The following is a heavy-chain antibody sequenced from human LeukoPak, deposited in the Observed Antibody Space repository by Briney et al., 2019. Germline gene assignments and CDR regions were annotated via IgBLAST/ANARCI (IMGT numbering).Heavy chain of an antibody. CDR3: ARDRGQLWLT. CDR2: IYYNGST. Sequence: SETLSLTCAVYGGSFSGYYWSWIRQPPGKGLECLGSIYYNGSTYYNPSLKSRVTISVDTSKNRFSLKLSSVTAADTAVYYCARDRGQLWLTWGQGTLVTVSS. V-gene: IGHV4-34*01. J-gene: IGHJ5*02. D-gene: IGHD5-18*01. CDR1: GGSFSGYY.